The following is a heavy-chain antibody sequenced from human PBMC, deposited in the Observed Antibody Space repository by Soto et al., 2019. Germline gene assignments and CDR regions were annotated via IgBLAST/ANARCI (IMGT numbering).Heavy chain of an antibody. J-gene: IGHJ4*02. CDR2: MNPKSGNT. CDR3: ARVKEGYCSGGSCHNLDY. Sequence: ASVKVSCKASGYTFTSYDINWVRQATGQGREWMGWMNPKSGNTGYAQKFQGRVTMTRNTSISTAYIELSSLRSEDTAVYYCARVKEGYCSGGSCHNLDYWGQGTLVTVSS. CDR1: GYTFTSYD. V-gene: IGHV1-8*01. D-gene: IGHD2-15*01.